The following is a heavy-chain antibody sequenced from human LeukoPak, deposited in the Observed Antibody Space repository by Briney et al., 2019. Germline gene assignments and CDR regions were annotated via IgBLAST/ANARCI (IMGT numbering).Heavy chain of an antibody. J-gene: IGHJ6*02. CDR1: GFTFSSYG. Sequence: GGSLRLSCAASGFTFSSYGMHWVRQAPGKGLEWVAVISYDGSNKYYADSVEGRFTISRDNSKNTLYPQMNSLRAEDTAVYYCAKDVGYSNYYYGMDVWGQGTTVTVSS. CDR3: AKDVGYSNYYYGMDV. CDR2: ISYDGSNK. D-gene: IGHD2-15*01. V-gene: IGHV3-30*18.